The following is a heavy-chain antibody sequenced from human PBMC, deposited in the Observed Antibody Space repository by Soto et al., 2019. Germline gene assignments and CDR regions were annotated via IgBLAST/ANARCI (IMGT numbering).Heavy chain of an antibody. Sequence: QVQLVESGGGVVQPGRSLRLSCAASGFTFNNYGMHWARQAPGKGLEWVAAISNDGSDKYYADSVKGRLTISRDNAKNTKFLQMSSLRAEDADVSYCEKDQARAASHVIAWGQGTMVTVSS. CDR1: GFTFNNYG. J-gene: IGHJ3*01. CDR3: EKDQARAASHVIA. V-gene: IGHV3-30*18. CDR2: ISNDGSDK. D-gene: IGHD1-26*01.